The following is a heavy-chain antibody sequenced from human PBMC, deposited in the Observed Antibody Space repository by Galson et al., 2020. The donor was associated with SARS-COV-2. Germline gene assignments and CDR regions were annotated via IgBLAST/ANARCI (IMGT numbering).Heavy chain of an antibody. J-gene: IGHJ6*02. D-gene: IGHD3-3*01. CDR2: ISYDGSNK. CDR1: GFTFSSYG. V-gene: IGHV3-30*18. CDR3: AKDFGDRYDFWSGYYQYYYYGMDV. Sequence: SCAASGFTFSSYGMHWVRQAPGKGLEWVAVISYDGSNKYYADSVKGRFTISRDNSKNTLYLQMNSLRAEETAVYYCAKDFGDRYDFWSGYYQYYYYGMDVWGQGTTVTVSS.